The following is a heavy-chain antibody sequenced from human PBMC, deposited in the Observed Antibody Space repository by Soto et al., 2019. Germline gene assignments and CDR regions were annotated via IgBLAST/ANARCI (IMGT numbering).Heavy chain of an antibody. V-gene: IGHV3-30*18. CDR1: GFPSSGYG. CDR3: AKELPGYYGSGSYGMDV. CDR2: ISYDGSNK. Sequence: QVQLVESGGGVFQPGGSLRLSCAASGFPSSGYGMHWVRQAPGKGLEWVAVISYDGSNKYYADSVKGRFTISRDNSKNTLYLQMNSLRAEDTAVYYCAKELPGYYGSGSYGMDVWGQGTTVTVSS. J-gene: IGHJ6*02. D-gene: IGHD3-10*01.